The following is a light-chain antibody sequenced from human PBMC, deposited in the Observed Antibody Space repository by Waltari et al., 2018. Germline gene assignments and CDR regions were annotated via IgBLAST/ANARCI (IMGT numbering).Light chain of an antibody. V-gene: IGLV2-8*01. CDR2: EVS. CDR1: SSDVGAYNF. J-gene: IGLJ2*01. CDR3: TSYAGSNHNYVV. Sequence: QSALTQPPSASGSPGQSVTISCTGTSSDVGAYNFVSWFQHHPGKAPKPIVFEVSKRPPGVPDRFSGSKSGNTASLTVSGLQAEDEADYYCTSYAGSNHNYVVFGGGTKVTVL.